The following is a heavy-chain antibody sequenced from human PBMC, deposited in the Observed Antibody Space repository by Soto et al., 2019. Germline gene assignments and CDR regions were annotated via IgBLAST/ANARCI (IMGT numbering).Heavy chain of an antibody. V-gene: IGHV3-21*01. J-gene: IGHJ6*02. D-gene: IGHD2-21*02. Sequence: PGGSLRLSCEASGFSSSTYSMHWVRQAPGKGLEWVSSIGRRSDIYCADSVKGRFTISRDNAKNSVSLQMNSLRDEDTAVYYCAREETAWPLAYGLDVWGQGTTVTVSS. CDR3: AREETAWPLAYGLDV. CDR1: GFSSSTYS. CDR2: IGRRSDI.